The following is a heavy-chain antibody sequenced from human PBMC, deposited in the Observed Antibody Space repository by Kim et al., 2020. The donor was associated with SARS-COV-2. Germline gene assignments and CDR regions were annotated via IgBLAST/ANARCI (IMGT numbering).Heavy chain of an antibody. D-gene: IGHD3-9*01. Sequence: SVKVSCKASGGTFSSYAISWVRQAPGQGLEWMGRIIPILGIANYAQKFQGRVTITADKSTSTAYMELSSLRSEDTAVYYCARDPMYYDIFTGPNDVFDIGGQETMVTVSS. V-gene: IGHV1-69*04. CDR1: GGTFSSYA. J-gene: IGHJ3*02. CDR2: IIPILGIA. CDR3: ARDPMYYDIFTGPNDVFDI.